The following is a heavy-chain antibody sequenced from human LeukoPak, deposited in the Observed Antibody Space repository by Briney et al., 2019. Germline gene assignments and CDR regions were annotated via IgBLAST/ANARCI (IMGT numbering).Heavy chain of an antibody. V-gene: IGHV1-2*02. CDR3: ARDSGGEHFDY. Sequence: GASVKVSCKASGYTFTGYYMHWVRQAPGQGFEWMGWTNPNSGGTNYAQKFQGRVTMTRDTSISIAYMELSRLRSDDAAVFYCARDSGGEHFDYWGQGTLVTVSS. J-gene: IGHJ4*02. CDR2: TNPNSGGT. CDR1: GYTFTGYY. D-gene: IGHD2-21*01.